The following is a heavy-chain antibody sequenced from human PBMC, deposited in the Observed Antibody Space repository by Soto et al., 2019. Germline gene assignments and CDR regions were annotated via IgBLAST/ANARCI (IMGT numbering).Heavy chain of an antibody. CDR2: ISSDGSNK. CDR3: ARARIVGYFDY. D-gene: IGHD3-16*02. V-gene: IGHV3-30-3*01. CDR1: GFTFSSYA. J-gene: IGHJ4*02. Sequence: QVQLVESGGGVVQPGRSLRLSCAASGFTFSSYAMHWVRQAPGKGPEWVALISSDGSNKYYADSVKGRFTISRDNSKNTLYLQMNSLRTEDTAVYYCARARIVGYFDYWGQGTLVTVSS.